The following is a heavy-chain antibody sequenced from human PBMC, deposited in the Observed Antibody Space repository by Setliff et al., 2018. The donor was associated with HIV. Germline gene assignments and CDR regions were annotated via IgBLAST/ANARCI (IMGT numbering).Heavy chain of an antibody. J-gene: IGHJ4*02. CDR3: VRRDVSFLFGQFDS. CDR1: GYSINNIHY. D-gene: IGHD3-10*02. Sequence: PSETLSLTCDVSGYSINNIHYWGWIRQPPGKGQECLGNIYDGGTAYHNPSLKGRATISIDTSKAQFSLKLISVTAADTAVYYCVRRDVSFLFGQFDSWGQGILVTSPQ. CDR2: IYDGGTA. V-gene: IGHV4-38-2*01.